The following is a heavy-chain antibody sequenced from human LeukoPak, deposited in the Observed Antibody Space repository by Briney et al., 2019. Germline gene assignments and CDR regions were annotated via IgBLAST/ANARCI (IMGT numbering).Heavy chain of an antibody. Sequence: PSETLSLTCAVYGGSFSGYYWSWIRQPPGKGLEWIGEINHSGSTNYNPSLKSRVTISVDTSKNQFSLKLSSVTAADTAVYYCARGNFSCSSTSCYLTTFDYWGQGTLVTASS. CDR1: GGSFSGYY. V-gene: IGHV4-34*01. J-gene: IGHJ4*02. CDR3: ARGNFSCSSTSCYLTTFDY. D-gene: IGHD2-2*01. CDR2: INHSGST.